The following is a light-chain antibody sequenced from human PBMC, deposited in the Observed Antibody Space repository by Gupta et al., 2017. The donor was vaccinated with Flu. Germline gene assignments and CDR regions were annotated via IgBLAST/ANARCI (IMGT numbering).Light chain of an antibody. Sequence: SYELTQPPSVSVSPGETASITCSGDKLGDRYVCWFQHKPGQSPVLVISQDDRRPAGIPARFSGHNSGNTATLTISGTQAVEEADEYCQAWDTGAVGVGGGTKLTVL. CDR2: QDD. CDR3: QAWDTGAVG. CDR1: KLGDRY. J-gene: IGLJ2*01. V-gene: IGLV3-1*01.